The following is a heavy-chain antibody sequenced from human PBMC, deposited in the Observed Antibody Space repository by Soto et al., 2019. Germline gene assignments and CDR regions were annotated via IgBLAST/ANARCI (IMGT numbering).Heavy chain of an antibody. D-gene: IGHD2-8*01. J-gene: IGHJ4*02. CDR3: ARLADIVLMVYAKPFDY. V-gene: IGHV5-51*01. Sequence: PGESLKISCKGSGYSFTNYWIGWVRQKPGKGLEWMGTIFPGDSDTRYSPSFQGQVTISADRSTSTAYLQWSSLKASDTAMYYCARLADIVLMVYAKPFDYWGQGTLVTVSS. CDR1: GYSFTNYW. CDR2: IFPGDSDT.